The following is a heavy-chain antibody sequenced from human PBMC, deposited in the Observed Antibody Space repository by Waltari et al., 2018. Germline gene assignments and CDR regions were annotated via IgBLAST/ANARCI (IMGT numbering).Heavy chain of an antibody. CDR3: ATLEPEYYFDY. CDR1: GYNFTGYY. Sequence: QVQLVQSGAEVKKPGASVKVPCKASGYNFTGYYINRVRQAPGQGLEWMGRINPNSGGTNYAQKFQGRVTMTRDTSISTAYMELSRLRSDDTAVYYCATLEPEYYFDYWGQGTLVTVSS. CDR2: INPNSGGT. V-gene: IGHV1-2*06. D-gene: IGHD1-1*01. J-gene: IGHJ4*02.